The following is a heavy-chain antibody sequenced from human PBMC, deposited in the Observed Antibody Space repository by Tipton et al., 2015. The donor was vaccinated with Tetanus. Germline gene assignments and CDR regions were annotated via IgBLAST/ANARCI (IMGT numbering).Heavy chain of an antibody. V-gene: IGHV1-18*04. CDR1: GYTFTSYG. Sequence: QLVQSGAEVKKPGASVKVSCKASGYTFTSYGFSWVRQAPGQGLEWMAWISTYNGNTRYAQELQDRVTLTTDTSTRTAYMELRSLTSDDTALYYCARNEVGVGATTLWGQGTLVTVSS. J-gene: IGHJ4*02. D-gene: IGHD1-26*01. CDR3: ARNEVGVGATTL. CDR2: ISTYNGNT.